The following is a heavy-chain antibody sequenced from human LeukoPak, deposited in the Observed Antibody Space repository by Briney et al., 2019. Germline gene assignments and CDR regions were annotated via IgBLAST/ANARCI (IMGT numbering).Heavy chain of an antibody. Sequence: SETLSLTCTVSGGSISSGYYWGWIRQPPGKGLEWIASIHHSGITYYNPSLKSRVTISVDTSKNHFSLKLSSVTAADSAVYYCARQYTSGSGYYFDYWGQGALVSVSS. D-gene: IGHD6-25*01. V-gene: IGHV4-38-2*02. CDR1: GGSISSGYY. CDR2: IHHSGIT. J-gene: IGHJ4*02. CDR3: ARQYTSGSGYYFDY.